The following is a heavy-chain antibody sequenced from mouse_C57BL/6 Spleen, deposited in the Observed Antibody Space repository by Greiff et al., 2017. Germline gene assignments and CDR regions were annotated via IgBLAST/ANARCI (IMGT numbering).Heavy chain of an antibody. V-gene: IGHV5-4*01. CDR2: ISDGGSYT. Sequence: EVKVVESGGGLVKPGGSLKLSCAASGFTFSSYAMSWVRQTPEKRLEWVATISDGGSYTYYPDNVKGRFTISRDNAKNNLYLQMSHLKSEDTAMYYCARDSHFDYWGQGTTLTVSS. J-gene: IGHJ2*01. CDR3: ARDSHFDY. CDR1: GFTFSSYA.